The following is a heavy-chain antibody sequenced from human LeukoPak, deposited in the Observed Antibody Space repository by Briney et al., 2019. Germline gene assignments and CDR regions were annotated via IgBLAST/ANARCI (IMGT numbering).Heavy chain of an antibody. Sequence: PGGSLRLSCAASGFTFSDYYMSWIRQAPGTGLEWVSYISSSSSYTNYADSVKGRFTTSRDNAKNSLYLQMNSLRAEDTAVYYCARDQAGIAVAGTPWYYYGMDVWGKGTTVTVSS. V-gene: IGHV3-11*06. D-gene: IGHD6-19*01. J-gene: IGHJ6*04. CDR2: ISSSSSYT. CDR1: GFTFSDYY. CDR3: ARDQAGIAVAGTPWYYYGMDV.